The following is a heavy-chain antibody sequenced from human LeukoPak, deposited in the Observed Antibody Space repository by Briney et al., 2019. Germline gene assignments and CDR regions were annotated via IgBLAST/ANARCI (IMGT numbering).Heavy chain of an antibody. CDR1: GGSFNDYN. D-gene: IGHD6-13*01. CDR2: INHSGST. CDR3: ARGYSSSWFANYFDY. V-gene: IGHV4-34*01. Sequence: PSDTLSLTCAGYGGSFNDYNWRWIRQPPGKGLEWIGEINHSGSTNYNPSLKSRVTISVDTSKNQFSLKLSSVTAVDTAVYYCARGYSSSWFANYFDYWGQGTLVTVSS. J-gene: IGHJ4*02.